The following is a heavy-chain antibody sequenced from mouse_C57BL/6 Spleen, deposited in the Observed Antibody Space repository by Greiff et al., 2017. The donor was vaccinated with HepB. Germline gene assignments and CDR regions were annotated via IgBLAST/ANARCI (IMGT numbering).Heavy chain of an antibody. CDR2: ISDGGSYT. V-gene: IGHV5-4*01. J-gene: IGHJ3*01. CDR1: GFTFSSYA. CDR3: ARDGLGYGSSYRFAY. D-gene: IGHD1-1*01. Sequence: EVQLVESGGGLVKPGGSLKLSCAASGFTFSSYAMSWVRQTPEKRLEWVATISDGGSYTYYPDNVKGRFTISRDNAKNNLYLQMSHLKSEDTAMYYCARDGLGYGSSYRFAYWGQGTLVTVSA.